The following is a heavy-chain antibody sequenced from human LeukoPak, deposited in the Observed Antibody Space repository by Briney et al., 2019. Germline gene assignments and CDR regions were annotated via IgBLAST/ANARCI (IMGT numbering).Heavy chain of an antibody. J-gene: IGHJ4*02. Sequence: QAGGSLRLSCAASGLTFSRYGMDWVRQAPGKGLEWVAVTSYDGSNKYYADSVKGRFTISRDNSKNTLYLQMNSLRAEDTAVYYCAKAGDCSGTGCFTWYFDYWGQGTLVTVSS. D-gene: IGHD2-2*02. CDR1: GLTFSRYG. V-gene: IGHV3-30*18. CDR3: AKAGDCSGTGCFTWYFDY. CDR2: TSYDGSNK.